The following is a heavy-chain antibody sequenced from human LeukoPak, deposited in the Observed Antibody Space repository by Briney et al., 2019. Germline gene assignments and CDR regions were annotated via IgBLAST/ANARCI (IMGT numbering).Heavy chain of an antibody. CDR1: GFSVSSNY. J-gene: IGHJ4*02. Sequence: GGSLRLSCAVSGFSVSSNYMSWVRQAPGKGLEWVSVIYSGGSTYYADSVRGRFTISRDSSQNTLYLQMNSLRAEDTAVYYCARLSGFYHFDSWGQGTLVTVSS. CDR2: IYSGGST. CDR3: ARLSGFYHFDS. V-gene: IGHV3-66*01. D-gene: IGHD3-22*01.